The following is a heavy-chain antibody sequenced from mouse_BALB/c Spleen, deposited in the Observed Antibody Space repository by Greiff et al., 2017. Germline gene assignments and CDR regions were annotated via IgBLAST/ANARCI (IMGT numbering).Heavy chain of an antibody. J-gene: IGHJ3*01. CDR1: GFNIKDYY. CDR3: NGPYVYDKAWFAY. Sequence: EVQLQQSGAELVRSGASVKLSCTASGFNIKDYYMHWVKQRPEQGLEWIGWIDPENGDTEYAPKFQGKATMTADTSSNTAYLQLSSLTSEDTAVYYCNGPYVYDKAWFAYWGQGTLVTVSA. D-gene: IGHD2-2*01. CDR2: IDPENGDT. V-gene: IGHV14-4*02.